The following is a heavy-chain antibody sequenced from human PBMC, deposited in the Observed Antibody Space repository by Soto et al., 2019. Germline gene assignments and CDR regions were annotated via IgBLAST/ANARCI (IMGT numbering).Heavy chain of an antibody. Sequence: QVQLVESGGGVVQPGRSLRLSCAASGFTFSSYGMHWVRQAPGKGLDWVAVIWYDGSNKYYADSVKGRFTISRDNSTNTLYLQMNSLRDEDTAVYYCARDRESRTYSSYGMDVWGQWTTVTVSS. CDR1: GFTFSSYG. V-gene: IGHV3-33*01. CDR2: IWYDGSNK. J-gene: IGHJ6*02. CDR3: ARDRESRTYSSYGMDV.